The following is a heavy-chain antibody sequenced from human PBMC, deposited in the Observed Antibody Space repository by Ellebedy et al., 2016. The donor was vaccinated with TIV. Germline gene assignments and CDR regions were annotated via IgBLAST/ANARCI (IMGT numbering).Heavy chain of an antibody. J-gene: IGHJ4*02. CDR2: IWYDGSNK. CDR1: GFTFSSYG. V-gene: IGHV3-33*01. Sequence: PGGSLRLSCAASGFTFSSYGMHWVRQAPGKGLEWVAVIWYDGSNKYYADSVKGRFTISRDNSKNTLYLQMNSLRAEDTAVYYCARDSGKGGDLPLDYWGQGTLVTVSS. CDR3: ARDSGKGGDLPLDY. D-gene: IGHD2-21*02.